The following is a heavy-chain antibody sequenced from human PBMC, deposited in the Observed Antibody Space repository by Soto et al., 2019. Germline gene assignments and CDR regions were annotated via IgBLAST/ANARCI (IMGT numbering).Heavy chain of an antibody. V-gene: IGHV4-59*01. Sequence: PSETLSLTCTVSGGSISSYYLSWIRQPPGKGLEWIGYIYYSGSTNYNPSFKSRVTISVDTSKNQFSLKLSSVTAADTAVYYCARYMYSSFDYWGQGTLVTVSS. J-gene: IGHJ4*02. CDR1: GGSISSYY. CDR3: ARYMYSSFDY. D-gene: IGHD6-13*01. CDR2: IYYSGST.